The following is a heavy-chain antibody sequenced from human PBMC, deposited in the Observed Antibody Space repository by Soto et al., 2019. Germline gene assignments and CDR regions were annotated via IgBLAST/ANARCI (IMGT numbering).Heavy chain of an antibody. CDR3: ARHRPGIAVAGAFDY. D-gene: IGHD6-19*01. Sequence: SETLSLTCTVSGGSISGYYWSWIRQPPGKGLEWIGYIYYSGSTNYNPSLKSRVTISVDTSKNQFSLKLSSVTAADTAVYYCARHRPGIAVAGAFDYWGQGTLVTVSS. CDR2: IYYSGST. V-gene: IGHV4-59*08. J-gene: IGHJ4*02. CDR1: GGSISGYY.